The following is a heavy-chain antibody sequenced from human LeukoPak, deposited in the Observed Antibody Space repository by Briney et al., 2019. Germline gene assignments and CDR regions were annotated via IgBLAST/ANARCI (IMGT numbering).Heavy chain of an antibody. CDR2: INPSGGST. J-gene: IGHJ6*03. Sequence: ASVKVSCKASGYTFTGYYMHWVRQAPGQGLEWMGIINPSGGSTSYAQKFQGRVTMTRDTSTSTVYMELSSLRSEDTAVYYCARGGHQGPFRNYYYYMDVWGKGTTVTISS. D-gene: IGHD2-15*01. CDR1: GYTFTGYY. CDR3: ARGGHQGPFRNYYYYMDV. V-gene: IGHV1-46*01.